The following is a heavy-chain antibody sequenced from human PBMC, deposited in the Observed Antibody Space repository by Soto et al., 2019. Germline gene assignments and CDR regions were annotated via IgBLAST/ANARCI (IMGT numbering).Heavy chain of an antibody. J-gene: IGHJ4*02. V-gene: IGHV3-74*01. Sequence: EVQLVESGGGLVQPGGSLRLSCAASGFAFSSYWMHWVRQVPGKGPVWVSRIIIDGRNATYADSVKGRFTISRDNAKNTLHLQMNGLTDEDTAVYYCIKASTVAGVGGYRWGQGTLVTVSS. CDR3: IKASTVAGVGGYR. CDR2: IIIDGRNA. D-gene: IGHD6-19*01. CDR1: GFAFSSYW.